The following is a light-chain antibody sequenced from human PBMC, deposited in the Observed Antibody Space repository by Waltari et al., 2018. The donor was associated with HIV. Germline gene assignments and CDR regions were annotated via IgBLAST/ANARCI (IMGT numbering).Light chain of an antibody. Sequence: QSALTQPPSASASPGQSVTISCSGTRSDVGGYNHVSWYQHHQGKAPKLIIFDVNKRPSGVPDRFSGSKSGNTASLTVSGLQAEDEADYFCGSYAGTNNIIFGGGTRLTVL. CDR2: DVN. CDR3: GSYAGTNNII. J-gene: IGLJ2*01. V-gene: IGLV2-8*01. CDR1: RSDVGGYNH.